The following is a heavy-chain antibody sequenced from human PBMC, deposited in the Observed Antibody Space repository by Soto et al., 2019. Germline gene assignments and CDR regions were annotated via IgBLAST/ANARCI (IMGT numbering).Heavy chain of an antibody. V-gene: IGHV1-2*02. CDR1: GYTFTGNY. CDR3: VRGGGVDVVTPTRIVFDY. Sequence: QVQLVQSGAEVKKPGASVKVSCKVSGYTFTGNYMHWMRQAPGQGPEWMGWINPRNGDTDYAQKFQGRFTITRDTSISTAYMDLSRLTSADTAIYFCVRGGGVDVVTPTRIVFDYWGKGTLLTVSS. J-gene: IGHJ4*02. D-gene: IGHD2-21*02. CDR2: INPRNGDT.